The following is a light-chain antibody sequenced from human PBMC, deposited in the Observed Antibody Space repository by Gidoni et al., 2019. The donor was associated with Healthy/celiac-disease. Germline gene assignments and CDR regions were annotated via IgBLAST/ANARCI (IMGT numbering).Light chain of an antibody. V-gene: IGKV3-11*01. CDR3: QQRSNWPPT. Sequence: EIVLTQSPATLSLYPGERATLSCRASRSVSSYLAWYQQKPGQAPSLLIYDASNRATGIPARFSGSGSGTDFTLTISSLEPEDFAVYYCQQRSNWPPTFGPGTKVDIK. J-gene: IGKJ3*01. CDR2: DAS. CDR1: RSVSSY.